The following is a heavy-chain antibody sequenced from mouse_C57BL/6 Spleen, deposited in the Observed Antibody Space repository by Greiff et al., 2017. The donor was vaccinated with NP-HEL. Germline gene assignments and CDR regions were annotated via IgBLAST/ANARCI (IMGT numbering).Heavy chain of an antibody. V-gene: IGHV1-42*01. D-gene: IGHD1-1*01. Sequence: VQLKESGPELVKPGASVKISCKASGYSFTGYYMNWVKQSPEKSLEWIGEINPSTGGTTYNQKFKAKATLTVDKSSSTAYMQLKSLTSEDSAVYYCARPAFITTVVAGGYWGQGTTLTVSS. CDR1: GYSFTGYY. CDR2: INPSTGGT. CDR3: ARPAFITTVVAGGY. J-gene: IGHJ2*01.